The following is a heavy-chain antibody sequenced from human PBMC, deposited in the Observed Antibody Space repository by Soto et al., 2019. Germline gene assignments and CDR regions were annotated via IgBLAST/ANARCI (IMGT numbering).Heavy chain of an antibody. V-gene: IGHV2-5*02. CDR2: IYWDDDK. Sequence: QITLKESGPPLVKPTQTLTLTCTFSGFSLSTSGVGVGWIRQPPGKALEWLAVIYWDDDKRYSPSLKSRLTITKDTSKNQVVLTMTNVDPVDTATYYCAHVFWRDINHYFDYWGQGSLVTVSS. D-gene: IGHD2-21*01. CDR1: GFSLSTSGVG. J-gene: IGHJ4*02. CDR3: AHVFWRDINHYFDY.